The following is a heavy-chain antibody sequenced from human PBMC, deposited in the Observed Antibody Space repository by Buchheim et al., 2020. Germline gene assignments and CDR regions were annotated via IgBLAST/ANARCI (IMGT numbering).Heavy chain of an antibody. Sequence: EVQLLESGGGLVQPGGSLRLSCAASGFTFSSYAMSWVHQAPGKGLEWVSAISGSGGSTYYADSVKGRFTISRDNSKNTLYLQMNSLRAEDTAVYYCAKEGADPYCGGDCYWPIYYYYGMDVWGQGTT. D-gene: IGHD2-21*02. CDR1: GFTFSSYA. J-gene: IGHJ6*02. CDR3: AKEGADPYCGGDCYWPIYYYYGMDV. V-gene: IGHV3-23*01. CDR2: ISGSGGST.